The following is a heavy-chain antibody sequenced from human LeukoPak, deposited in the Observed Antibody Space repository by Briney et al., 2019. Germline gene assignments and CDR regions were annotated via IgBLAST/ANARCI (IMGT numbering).Heavy chain of an antibody. CDR1: GGSISSYY. D-gene: IGHD5-24*01. V-gene: IGHV4-59*08. Sequence: SETLSLTCAVHGGSISSYYWSWIRQPPGKGLEWIGYIYDTGSANYNPSLKSRVTISLDTSKNQFSLKLSSVTAADTAVYYCARRNARDGYKDFDYWGQGTLVTVSS. CDR2: IYDTGSA. CDR3: ARRNARDGYKDFDY. J-gene: IGHJ4*02.